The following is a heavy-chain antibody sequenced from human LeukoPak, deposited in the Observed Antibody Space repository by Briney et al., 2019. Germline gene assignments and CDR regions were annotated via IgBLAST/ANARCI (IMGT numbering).Heavy chain of an antibody. CDR1: GYTFTSYD. CDR2: MNPNSGNT. D-gene: IGHD1-26*01. V-gene: IGHV1-8*01. CDR3: AAYSGSYFAFDI. J-gene: IGHJ3*02. Sequence: ASVNVSCKASGYTFTSYDINWVRQATGQGLEWMGWMNPNSGNTGYAQKFQGRVTMTRNTSISTAYMELSSLRSEDTAVHYCAAYSGSYFAFDIWGQGTMVTVSS.